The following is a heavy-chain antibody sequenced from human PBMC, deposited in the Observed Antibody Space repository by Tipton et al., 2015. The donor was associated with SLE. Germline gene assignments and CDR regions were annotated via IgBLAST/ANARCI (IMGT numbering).Heavy chain of an antibody. J-gene: IGHJ3*02. D-gene: IGHD6-13*01. CDR3: ARRGGIGAFDI. V-gene: IGHV4-34*06. CDR1: GESFSGSY. Sequence: TLSLTCAVYGESFSGSYWSWIRQPPGKGLEWIGEISLGEGTNYNPSLKSRVIISEDTSKKQFSLKLDSVTAADTAVYYCARRGGIGAFDIWGQGTMVTVSS. CDR2: ISLGEGT.